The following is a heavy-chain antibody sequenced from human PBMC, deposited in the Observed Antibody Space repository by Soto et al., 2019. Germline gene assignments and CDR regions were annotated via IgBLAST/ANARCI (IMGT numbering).Heavy chain of an antibody. CDR2: IIPILGIA. CDR1: GGTFSSYT. J-gene: IGHJ3*02. Sequence: GASMKVSCKASGGTFSSYTISWGRQGPGQGLEWMGRIIPILGIANYAQKFQGRVTITADKSTSTAYMELSSLRSEDTAVYYCARGANSGYDLDAFDIWGQGTMVTVSS. V-gene: IGHV1-69*02. CDR3: ARGANSGYDLDAFDI. D-gene: IGHD5-12*01.